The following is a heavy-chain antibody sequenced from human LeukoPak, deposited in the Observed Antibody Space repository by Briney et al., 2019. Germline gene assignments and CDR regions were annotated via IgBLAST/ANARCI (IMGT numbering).Heavy chain of an antibody. CDR3: AKDPVNGFNYFDF. D-gene: IGHD2-8*01. V-gene: IGHV3-23*01. J-gene: IGHJ4*02. CDR1: AFTFASTS. Sequence: GQSLRPACPVAAFTFASTSIGCGSHAPGKGLEWVSTVSGSGDGRYYTDSVKGRFTISRDNSQNTVYLQMDTLRAEDTGVYYCAKDPVNGFNYFDFWGQGTLVTVSS. CDR2: VSGSGDGR.